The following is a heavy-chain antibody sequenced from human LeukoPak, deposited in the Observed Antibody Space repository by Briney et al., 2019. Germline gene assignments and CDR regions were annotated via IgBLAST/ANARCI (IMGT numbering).Heavy chain of an antibody. CDR1: GFTVSSSY. Sequence: GGSLRLSCAASGFTVSSSYMSWVRQAPGKGLEWVSVIYRDGSTNYADSVKGRFTISRDNAKNTMYLQINSLRAEDTAVYYCAAPYCGGDCYFSFGAWGQGTLLTVSS. D-gene: IGHD2-21*02. V-gene: IGHV3-66*01. CDR2: IYRDGST. J-gene: IGHJ5*02. CDR3: AAPYCGGDCYFSFGA.